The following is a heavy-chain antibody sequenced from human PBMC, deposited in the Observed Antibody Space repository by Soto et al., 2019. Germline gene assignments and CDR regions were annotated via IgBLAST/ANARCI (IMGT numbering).Heavy chain of an antibody. J-gene: IGHJ6*02. CDR1: GFTFSNNA. V-gene: IGHV3-30-3*01. Sequence: QVQLVESGGGVVQPGRSLRLSCAASGFTFSNNAMDWVRQAPGKGLEWVAVISYDGSNKYIAESVKGRFTISRDNSKNTLFLQMNSLSAEDTAVYYCARGTTTSAFSAMDVWGQGTKVTVSS. CDR3: ARGTTTSAFSAMDV. CDR2: ISYDGSNK. D-gene: IGHD1-1*01.